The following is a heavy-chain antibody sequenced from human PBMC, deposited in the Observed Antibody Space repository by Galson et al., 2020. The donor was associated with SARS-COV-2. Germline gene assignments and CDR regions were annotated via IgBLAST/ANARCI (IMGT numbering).Heavy chain of an antibody. V-gene: IGHV3-21*01. CDR1: GFPFSSYS. CDR3: ARVGGMATTRAMDYYDGLDV. Sequence: GGSLRLSCAASGFPFSSYSINWVRQAPRKGLEWVSSISASNSYIYYADSVRGRFTISRDNAKNSLYLQMNSLRADDTAGYYCARVGGMATTRAMDYYDGLDVWGPGATVTLSS. D-gene: IGHD2-2*01. J-gene: IGHJ6*02. CDR2: ISASNSYI.